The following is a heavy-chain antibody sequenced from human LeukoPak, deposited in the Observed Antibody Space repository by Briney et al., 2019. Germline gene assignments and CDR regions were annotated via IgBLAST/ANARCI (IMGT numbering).Heavy chain of an antibody. Sequence: GASVKVSCKASGYTFTSYGISWVRQAPGQGLEWMGWISAYNGNTNYAQKLQGRVTMTTDTSTSTAYMELRSLRSDDTAVYYCASTGIYDSSGYCPYWGQGTLVTVSS. CDR1: GYTFTSYG. V-gene: IGHV1-18*01. CDR2: ISAYNGNT. J-gene: IGHJ4*02. D-gene: IGHD3-22*01. CDR3: ASTGIYDSSGYCPY.